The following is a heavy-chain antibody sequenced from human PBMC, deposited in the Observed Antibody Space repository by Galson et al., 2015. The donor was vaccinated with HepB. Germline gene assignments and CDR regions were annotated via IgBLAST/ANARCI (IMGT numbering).Heavy chain of an antibody. Sequence: LRLSCAASGFTFSSYAMSWVRQAPGKGLEWVSAISGSGGSTYYADSVKGRFTISRDNSKNTLYLQMNSLRAEDTAVYYCAKDYWDSSGYDYWGQGTLVTVSS. CDR3: AKDYWDSSGYDY. CDR1: GFTFSSYA. D-gene: IGHD3-22*01. J-gene: IGHJ4*02. V-gene: IGHV3-23*01. CDR2: ISGSGGST.